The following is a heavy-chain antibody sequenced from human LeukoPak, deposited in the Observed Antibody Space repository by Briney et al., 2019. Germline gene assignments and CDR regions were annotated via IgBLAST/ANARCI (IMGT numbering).Heavy chain of an antibody. Sequence: PGGSLRLSCAGSGFTFGGYGMHWLRQTPGKGLEWVAVIAYDGSRAFYADPVKGRFTISRDNSKNTMSVQMDDLRAEDTAVYYCTRYNNDHFDYWGQGTLVTVSS. V-gene: IGHV3-33*01. J-gene: IGHJ4*02. CDR3: TRYNNDHFDY. CDR2: IAYDGSRA. CDR1: GFTFGGYG. D-gene: IGHD1-14*01.